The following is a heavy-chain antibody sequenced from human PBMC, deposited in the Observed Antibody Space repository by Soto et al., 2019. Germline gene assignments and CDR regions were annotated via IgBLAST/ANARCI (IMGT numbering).Heavy chain of an antibody. CDR2: INSDGSTT. J-gene: IGHJ4*02. Sequence: VQLVESGGGLVQPGGSLRLSCAASGYTFSDFLMHWVRQVPGKGLVWVSRINSDGSTTDYADSVKGRFTISRDNAKNTLYLQMNNLRAEDTAVYYCARDGWAVAENWGRGILVTVSS. V-gene: IGHV3-74*01. CDR3: ARDGWAVAEN. CDR1: GYTFSDFL. D-gene: IGHD6-19*01.